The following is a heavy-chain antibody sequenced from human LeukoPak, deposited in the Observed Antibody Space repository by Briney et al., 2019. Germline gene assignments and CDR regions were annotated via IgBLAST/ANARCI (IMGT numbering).Heavy chain of an antibody. J-gene: IGHJ6*02. V-gene: IGHV1-8*01. CDR3: ARLLERPYYYYYGMDV. CDR1: GYTFTSYD. CDR2: MNPNSGNT. Sequence: ASVKVSCKASGYTFTSYDINWVRQATGQGLEWMGWMNPNSGNTGYAQKFQGRVTMTRNTSISTAYMELSSLRSEGTAVYYCARLLERPYYYYYGMDVWGQGTTVTVSS. D-gene: IGHD1-1*01.